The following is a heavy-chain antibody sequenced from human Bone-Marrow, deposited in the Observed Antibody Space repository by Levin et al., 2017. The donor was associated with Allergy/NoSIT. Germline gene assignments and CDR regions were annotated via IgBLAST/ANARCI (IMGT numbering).Heavy chain of an antibody. D-gene: IGHD4-17*01. Sequence: GGSLRLSCAASGFTFSISGMHWVRQAPGKGLEWVAVIWYDGRNTYYADSVKGRFSISRDVSKNTLYLQMNSLRGEDTAMYYCARDEGYGDSGTIDSWGQGTLVTVSP. CDR2: IWYDGRNT. CDR3: ARDEGYGDSGTIDS. V-gene: IGHV3-33*01. J-gene: IGHJ4*02. CDR1: GFTFSISG.